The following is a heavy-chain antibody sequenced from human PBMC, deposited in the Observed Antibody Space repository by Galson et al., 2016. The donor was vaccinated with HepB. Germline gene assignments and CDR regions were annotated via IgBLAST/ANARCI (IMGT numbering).Heavy chain of an antibody. D-gene: IGHD3-10*01. CDR2: IPLDGSNK. Sequence: ASGFRFGSYGMHWVRQAPGKGLEWVAYIPLDGSNKYYRDSVKGRFTISRDNSKNTVYLQMNSLSAEDTAVYYCAKDPYYGSDRGYGMDVWGQGTTVTVSS. J-gene: IGHJ6*02. V-gene: IGHV3-30*18. CDR1: GFRFGSYG. CDR3: AKDPYYGSDRGYGMDV.